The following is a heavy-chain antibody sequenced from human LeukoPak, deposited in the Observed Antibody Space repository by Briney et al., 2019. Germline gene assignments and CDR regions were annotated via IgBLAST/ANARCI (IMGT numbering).Heavy chain of an antibody. J-gene: IGHJ4*02. CDR1: AYTFTNYW. D-gene: IGHD4-17*01. CDR2: IDPRDSYT. V-gene: IGHV5-10-1*01. Sequence: GESLKISCKASAYTFTNYWIRCVRQMPGKGLEWMGRIDPRDSYTKYSPSFEGHVTISVDKSISTAFLQWSSLKASYSAIYFCATGASKVTTDFANYWGQGTQVAVSS. CDR3: ATGASKVTTDFANY.